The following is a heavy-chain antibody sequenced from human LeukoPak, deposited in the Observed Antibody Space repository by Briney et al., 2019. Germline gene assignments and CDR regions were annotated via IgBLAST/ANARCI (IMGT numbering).Heavy chain of an antibody. CDR2: IYHSEST. J-gene: IGHJ3*02. V-gene: IGHV4-39*07. CDR3: ARDRLSLGAFDI. CDR1: GDSINSRSYY. Sequence: SETLSLTCAVSGDSINSRSYYWAWTRQPPGKGLEWIGSIYHSESTYYNPSLKSRVTISLDTSKNQFSLRLSSLTAADTAVYYCARDRLSLGAFDIWGQGTMVTVSS. D-gene: IGHD7-27*01.